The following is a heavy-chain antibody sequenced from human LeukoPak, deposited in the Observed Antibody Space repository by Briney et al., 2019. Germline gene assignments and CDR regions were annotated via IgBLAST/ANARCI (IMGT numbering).Heavy chain of an antibody. V-gene: IGHV3-48*04. CDR2: IGSSGGSI. CDR3: VRGRTSGSSWPFDY. Sequence: GGSLRLSCAASGFTFSTYWMSWIRQAPGKGLEWISYIGSSGGSINYADSVKGRFTISRDNAKNSLSLQMNSLGAEDTAVYYCVRGRTSGSSWPFDYWGQGTLVTVSS. CDR1: GFTFSTYW. D-gene: IGHD6-13*01. J-gene: IGHJ4*02.